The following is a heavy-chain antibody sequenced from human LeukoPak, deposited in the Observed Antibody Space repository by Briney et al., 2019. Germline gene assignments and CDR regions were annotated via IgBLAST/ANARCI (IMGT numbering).Heavy chain of an antibody. Sequence: PGGSLRLSCAASGFTFRNFWMSWVRQAPGRGLEWVANIHPEGNEEHHVESVKGRFTISRDNAKSSLFLQMNGLRAEDTAVYYCARGDAFSGDHWGQGTLVTVSS. CDR1: GFTFRNFW. CDR2: IHPEGNEE. V-gene: IGHV3-7*04. CDR3: ARGDAFSGDH. J-gene: IGHJ4*02.